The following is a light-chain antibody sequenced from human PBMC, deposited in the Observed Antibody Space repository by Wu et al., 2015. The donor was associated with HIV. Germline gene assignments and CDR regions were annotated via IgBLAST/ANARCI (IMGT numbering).Light chain of an antibody. CDR2: GAS. V-gene: IGKV3-15*01. CDR3: QQYNNWPPS. Sequence: EIVLTQSPGTLSLSPGERATLSCRASQSVSSNLAWYQQKPGQAPRLLISGASTRASGIPARFSGSGSGTEFTLTISSLQSEDFVTYYCQQYNNWPPSFGQGTKLEIK. CDR1: QSVSSN. J-gene: IGKJ2*03.